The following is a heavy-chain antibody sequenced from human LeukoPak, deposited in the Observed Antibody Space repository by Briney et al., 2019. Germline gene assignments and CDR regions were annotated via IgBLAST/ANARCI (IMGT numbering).Heavy chain of an antibody. V-gene: IGHV3-66*01. D-gene: IGHD5-24*01. CDR3: AIVKGMMAYRNFDY. CDR2: IYGGVNT. CDR1: GFTVSSNY. Sequence: GGSLRLSCAASGFTVSSNYMSWVRQAPGKGLEWVSVIYGGVNTVYADSVQGRFTISRDNSKNTLYLQMSSLRAEDTAVYYCAIVKGMMAYRNFDYWGQGTLVTVSS. J-gene: IGHJ4*02.